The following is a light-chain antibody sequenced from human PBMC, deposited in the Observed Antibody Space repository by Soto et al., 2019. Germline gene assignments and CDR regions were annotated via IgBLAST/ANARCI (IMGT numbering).Light chain of an antibody. V-gene: IGLV2-14*01. CDR1: STDVGGYHY. CDR2: AVT. CDR3: SSFSSSSTPDV. J-gene: IGLJ1*01. Sequence: QWALTQPASVSWSPGQSSTISCTGTSTDVGGYHYVSWSQLAPGTAPKLIIFAVTGRPSRVSDRFSGSKSGTTASLTISGLPPDDEADYYCSSFSSSSTPDVFGPGTQGPVL.